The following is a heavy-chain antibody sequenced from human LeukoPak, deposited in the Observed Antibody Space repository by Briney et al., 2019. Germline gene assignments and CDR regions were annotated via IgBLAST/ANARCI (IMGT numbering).Heavy chain of an antibody. V-gene: IGHV3-21*01. CDR2: ISSSSSYI. D-gene: IGHD3-22*01. Sequence: GGSLRLSCAASGFTFSSYSMNWLRQAPGKGLEWVSSISSSSSYIYYADSVKGRFTISRDNAKNSLYMQMNSLRAEDTAVYYCARWGGSGYYFDAVGFDYWGQGTLVTVSS. J-gene: IGHJ4*02. CDR1: GFTFSSYS. CDR3: ARWGGSGYYFDAVGFDY.